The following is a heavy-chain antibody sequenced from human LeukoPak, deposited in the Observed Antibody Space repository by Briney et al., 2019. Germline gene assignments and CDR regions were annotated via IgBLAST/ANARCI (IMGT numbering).Heavy chain of an antibody. CDR1: GFTFSSYS. J-gene: IGHJ6*02. CDR3: AKDAYTAMVYYYYGMDV. V-gene: IGHV3-21*04. CDR2: ISSSSSYI. D-gene: IGHD5-18*01. Sequence: GGSLRLSCAASGFTFSSYSMNWVRQAPGKGLEWVSSISSSSSYIYYADSVKGRFTISRDNAKNSLYLQMNSLRAEDTALYYCAKDAYTAMVYYYYGMDVWGQGTTVTASS.